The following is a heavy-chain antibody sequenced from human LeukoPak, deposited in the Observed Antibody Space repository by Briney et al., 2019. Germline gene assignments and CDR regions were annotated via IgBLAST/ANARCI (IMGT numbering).Heavy chain of an antibody. V-gene: IGHV3-73*01. CDR3: TRDSGTYNWFDP. Sequence: GESLKISCVASGFTLSDSAIHWVRQSSGKGLEWIGHMDKETNLYATALAASVKGRFTVSRDDSKNTAYLHMNSLKTEDTALYYCTRDSGTYNWFDPWGQGTLVTVSS. CDR1: GFTLSDSA. D-gene: IGHD1-26*01. J-gene: IGHJ5*02. CDR2: MDKETNLYAT.